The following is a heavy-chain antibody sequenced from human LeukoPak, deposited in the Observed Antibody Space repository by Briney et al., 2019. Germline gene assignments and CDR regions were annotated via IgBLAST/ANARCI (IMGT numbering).Heavy chain of an antibody. CDR3: ARESISSRVSRDAFDI. D-gene: IGHD6-13*01. CDR1: GGSISSYY. V-gene: IGHV4-59*12. J-gene: IGHJ3*02. CDR2: IYYSGST. Sequence: SETLSLTCTVSGGSISSYYWSWIRQPPGEGLEWIGYIYYSGSTNYDPSLKSRVTISVDKSKNQFSLKLSSVTAADTAVYYCARESISSRVSRDAFDIWGQGTMVTVSS.